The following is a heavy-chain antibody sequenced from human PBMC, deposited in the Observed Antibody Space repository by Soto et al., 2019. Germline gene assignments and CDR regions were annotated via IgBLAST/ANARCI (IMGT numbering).Heavy chain of an antibody. CDR1: EGNCSCYG. D-gene: IGHD5-18*01. J-gene: IGHJ4*02. V-gene: IGHV3-21*05. Sequence: GLKSHSSTAAEGNCSCYGRHRISKNQGKGLEWVSYITSSISYTNYADSVKGRFTISRDNAKNSLYLQMNSLRAEYTGVYYCARYIYGYVDYWGQGTLVTVSS. CDR3: ARYIYGYVDY. CDR2: ITSSISYT.